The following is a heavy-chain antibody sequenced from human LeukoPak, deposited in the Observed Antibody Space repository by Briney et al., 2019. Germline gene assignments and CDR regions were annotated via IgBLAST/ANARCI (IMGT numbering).Heavy chain of an antibody. CDR3: ARNRNYYDKRDYRTDPFDV. Sequence: SETLSLTCTVSGGSVSSGSYYWSWIRQPPGKGLEWIGYIYYSGSTNYNPSLKSRVTISVDTSKNQFSLKLSSVTAADTAVYYCARNRNYYDKRDYRTDPFDVWGPGTMVTVSS. D-gene: IGHD3-22*01. J-gene: IGHJ3*01. CDR2: IYYSGST. CDR1: GGSVSSGSYY. V-gene: IGHV4-61*01.